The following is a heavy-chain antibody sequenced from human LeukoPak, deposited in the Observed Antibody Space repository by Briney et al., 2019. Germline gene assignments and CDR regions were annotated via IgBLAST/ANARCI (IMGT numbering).Heavy chain of an antibody. V-gene: IGHV3-53*01. CDR2: IYSDGST. D-gene: IGHD5-12*01. J-gene: IGHJ3*02. Sequence: LAGGSLRLSCAASGLTVSNYYMNWVRQAPGKGLEWVSVIYSDGSTYYADSVKGRFTISRDNSKNTLYLQMNSLRAEDTAVYYCARGSSGYDRDAFDIWGQGTMVTVSS. CDR3: ARGSSGYDRDAFDI. CDR1: GLTVSNYY.